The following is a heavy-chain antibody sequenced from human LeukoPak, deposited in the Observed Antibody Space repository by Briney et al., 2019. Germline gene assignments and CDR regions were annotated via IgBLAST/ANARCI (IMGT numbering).Heavy chain of an antibody. CDR3: VRDRGPNLHYYIDV. D-gene: IGHD1-7*01. Sequence: SETLSLTCSVSGGSFDNDYWSWIRQTPGKGLEWIGYISNNGGTIYNPSLKTRVTISVDTSKNQFFLKLASVTAADTAVYFCVRDRGPNLHYYIDVWGKGTTVTVSS. V-gene: IGHV4-59*01. CDR2: ISNNGGT. CDR1: GGSFDNDY. J-gene: IGHJ6*03.